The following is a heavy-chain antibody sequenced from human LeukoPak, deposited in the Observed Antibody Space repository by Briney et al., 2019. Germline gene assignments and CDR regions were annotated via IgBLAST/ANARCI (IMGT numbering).Heavy chain of an antibody. J-gene: IGHJ6*03. V-gene: IGHV3-21*01. CDR1: GFTFSSHS. CDR3: ARAYTGYYYYYYMDV. D-gene: IGHD7-27*01. CDR2: ISSSSSYI. Sequence: KTGGSLRLSCAASGFTFSSHSMNWVRQAPGKGLEWVSSISSSSSYIYYADSVKGRFTISRDNAKNSLYLQMNSLRAEDTAVYYCARAYTGYYYYYYMDVWGKGTTVTVSS.